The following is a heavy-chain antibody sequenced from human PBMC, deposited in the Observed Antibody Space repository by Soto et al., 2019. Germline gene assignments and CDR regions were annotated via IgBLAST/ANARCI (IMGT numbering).Heavy chain of an antibody. CDR2: ISSSGTYT. J-gene: IGHJ6*02. Sequence: QVQLVQSGGGLVEPGGSLILSCAASGFKFPDYHMTWIRQAQGKGLEWISYISSSGTYTTYTDSVKGRFTVSRDNAKSSLYLQMNSLTGEDTAVYYCACVAPTIFGAQFHQNLVDVWGQGNTVTVAS. CDR1: GFKFPDYH. D-gene: IGHD3-3*01. V-gene: IGHV3-11*06. CDR3: ACVAPTIFGAQFHQNLVDV.